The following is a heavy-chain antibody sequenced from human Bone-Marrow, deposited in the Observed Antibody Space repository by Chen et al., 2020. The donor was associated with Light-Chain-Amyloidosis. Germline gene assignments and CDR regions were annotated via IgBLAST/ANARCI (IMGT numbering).Heavy chain of an antibody. Sequence: EVQLVGSGGGLVQPGGSLSLSCATSGFNFSSFGMSWGRQAPGKGLEWVSTVSGSTVSTYYAGAVKGRFIISRDNSKSTLYLQMNSLRAGDTAVYFCTRKGGYFDFWGQGSLVTVSS. J-gene: IGHJ4*02. CDR2: VSGSTVST. V-gene: IGHV3-23*04. CDR1: GFNFSSFG. D-gene: IGHD3-10*01. CDR3: TRKGGYFDF.